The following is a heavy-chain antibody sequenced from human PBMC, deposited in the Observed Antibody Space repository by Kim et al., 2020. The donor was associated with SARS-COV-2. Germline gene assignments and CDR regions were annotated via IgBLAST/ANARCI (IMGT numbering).Heavy chain of an antibody. V-gene: IGHV1-2*06. Sequence: ASVKVSCKASGYTFTGYHMHWVRQAPGQGLEWMGRINPSSGGTNHAQKFQVRVTMTRDTSISTAYMELSSLTSDDTAVYYCARSWDSSAYFYGFWGQGTLVTVSS. CDR2: INPSSGGT. CDR3: ARSWDSSAYFYGF. D-gene: IGHD3-22*01. J-gene: IGHJ4*02. CDR1: GYTFTGYH.